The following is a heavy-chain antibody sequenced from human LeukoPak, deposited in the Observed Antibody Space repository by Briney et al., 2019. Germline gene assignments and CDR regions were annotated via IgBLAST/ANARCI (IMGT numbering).Heavy chain of an antibody. D-gene: IGHD1-26*01. CDR1: GFTFSSYA. J-gene: IGHJ4*02. CDR3: ATHSLYSGTTLDN. V-gene: IGHV3-23*01. CDR2: ISDNGVNT. Sequence: GGSLRLSCAASGFTFSSYAMTWVRQAPGKGLEWVSTISDNGVNTYYADSVKGRFAISRDNSKSTLYLQMNSLRAEDTAIHYCATHSLYSGTTLDNWGQGSLVTVSS.